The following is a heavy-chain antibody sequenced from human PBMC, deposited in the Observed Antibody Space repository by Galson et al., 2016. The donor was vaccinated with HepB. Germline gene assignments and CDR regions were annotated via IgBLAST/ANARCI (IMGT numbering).Heavy chain of an antibody. CDR1: GFSLNTSGVC. Sequence: PALVKPTQTLRLTCTFSGFSLNTSGVCVSWVRQPPGKALEWLALIYWNDEKRYSPSLKSRLSITKDNSKNQVVLTMTNMDPVDTATYYCAHRRDYDFWSFYLDFWGQGTLVTVSS. V-gene: IGHV2-5*08. CDR3: AHRRDYDFWSFYLDF. J-gene: IGHJ4*02. D-gene: IGHD3-3*01. CDR2: IYWNDEK.